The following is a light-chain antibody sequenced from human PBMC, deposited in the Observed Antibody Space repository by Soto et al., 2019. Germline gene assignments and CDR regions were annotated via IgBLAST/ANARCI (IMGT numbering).Light chain of an antibody. CDR2: AAS. CDR3: QQSDSTPFT. Sequence: DIHLTQSPSFLSASVGDRVTITCRASRAIEAYLNWYQQKPGKAPELLIYAASNSQTGVPSRFRGGGSGTDFTLTISSLHPEDFATYYCQQSDSTPFTFGPGTRVDFK. V-gene: IGKV1-39*01. J-gene: IGKJ3*01. CDR1: RAIEAY.